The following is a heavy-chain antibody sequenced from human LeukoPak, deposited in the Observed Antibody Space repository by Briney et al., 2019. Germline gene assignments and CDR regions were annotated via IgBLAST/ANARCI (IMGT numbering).Heavy chain of an antibody. Sequence: SETLSLTCGVSGGSFGNYYWTWLRQPPEKGLQWIGEINYSGGANYNPSLKRRVTISVDKSKIQFSLKVTSVSAADTGVYYCARWKKKLQVDMRLGYHYYAMDVWGQGTTVTV. D-gene: IGHD5-12*01. CDR2: INYSGGA. V-gene: IGHV4-34*01. CDR1: GGSFGNYY. J-gene: IGHJ6*02. CDR3: ARWKKKLQVDMRLGYHYYAMDV.